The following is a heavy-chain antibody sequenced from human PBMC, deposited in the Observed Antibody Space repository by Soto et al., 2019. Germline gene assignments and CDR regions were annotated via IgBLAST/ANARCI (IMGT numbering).Heavy chain of an antibody. J-gene: IGHJ4*02. Sequence: GSLRLSCTASGFTFSSHWMSWVRQAPGKGLEWVANVNPDGSGKWYVDTVKSRFTISRDNAKNSLFLQMNSLRADDTAVYYCARDSSPYYDFWSGFYTYFDYWGQGALVTVSS. CDR1: GFTFSSHW. D-gene: IGHD3-3*01. V-gene: IGHV3-7*01. CDR3: ARDSSPYYDFWSGFYTYFDY. CDR2: VNPDGSGK.